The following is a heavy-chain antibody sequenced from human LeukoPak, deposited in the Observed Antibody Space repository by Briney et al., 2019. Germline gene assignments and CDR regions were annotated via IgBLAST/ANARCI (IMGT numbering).Heavy chain of an antibody. CDR1: GFTFSDYW. CDR2: TNSDETST. CDR3: ARGKYPYSLDV. Sequence: AGGSLRLSCAASGFTFSDYWMHWVRQAPGKGLVWVSGTNSDETSTIYADSVKGRFTISRDNAKNTLYLQMNSLRAEDTALYYCARGKYPYSLDVWGQGTTVSVSS. D-gene: IGHD2-2*02. V-gene: IGHV3-74*01. J-gene: IGHJ6*02.